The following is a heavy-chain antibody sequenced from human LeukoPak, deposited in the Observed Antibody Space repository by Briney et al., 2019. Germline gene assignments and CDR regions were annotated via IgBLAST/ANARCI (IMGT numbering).Heavy chain of an antibody. CDR1: GFTFSSSA. J-gene: IGHJ5*02. Sequence: GGSLRLSCAASGFTFSSSAMHWVRQAPGKGLEWVAVVFSDGTYKYYADSVKGRFTISRDNSKNMLFLQMNSLRAEDTAVYYCAKGPHYYCGDNAWFGPWGQGTLVTVSS. CDR2: VFSDGTYK. CDR3: AKGPHYYCGDNAWFGP. V-gene: IGHV3-30*18. D-gene: IGHD4-17*01.